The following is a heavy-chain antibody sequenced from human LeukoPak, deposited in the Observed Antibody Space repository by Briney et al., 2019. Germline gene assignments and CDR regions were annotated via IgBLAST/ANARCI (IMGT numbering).Heavy chain of an antibody. CDR1: GGSISSSSYY. CDR2: INHSGST. V-gene: IGHV4-39*07. J-gene: IGHJ5*02. Sequence: PSETLSLTCTVSGGSISSSSYYWGWIRQPPGKGLEWIGEINHSGSTNYNPSLKSRVTISVDTSKNQFSLKLSSVTAADTAVYYCATAIQNWFDPWGQGTLVTVSS. CDR3: ATAIQNWFDP.